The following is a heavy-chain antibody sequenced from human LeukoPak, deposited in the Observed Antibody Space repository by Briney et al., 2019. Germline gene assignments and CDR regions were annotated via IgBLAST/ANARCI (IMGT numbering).Heavy chain of an antibody. D-gene: IGHD3-22*01. Sequence: GGSLRLSCAASGFTFSDFAMHWLRQAPGKGLEYVSTISSNGISPYYANSVKGRFTISRDSAKNSLYLDMNSLRDEDTAIYYCASSHDSSGNDWGQGTLVTVTS. CDR1: GFTFSDFA. CDR2: ISSNGISP. J-gene: IGHJ4*02. CDR3: ASSHDSSGND. V-gene: IGHV3-64*04.